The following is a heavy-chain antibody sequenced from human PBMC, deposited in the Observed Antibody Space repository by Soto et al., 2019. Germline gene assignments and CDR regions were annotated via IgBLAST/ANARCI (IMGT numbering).Heavy chain of an antibody. CDR2: ISGSGGST. D-gene: IGHD6-19*01. V-gene: IGHV3-23*01. CDR1: GFIFSSYA. CDR3: ATEYLGSGWYYFDY. J-gene: IGHJ4*02. Sequence: GGSLRLSCAASGFIFSSYAMNWVRQAPGKGLEWVSVISGSGGSTYYADSVKGRFTISRANSKKTLYLQMNSLRAEDTAVYYCATEYLGSGWYYFDYWGQGTLVTVSS.